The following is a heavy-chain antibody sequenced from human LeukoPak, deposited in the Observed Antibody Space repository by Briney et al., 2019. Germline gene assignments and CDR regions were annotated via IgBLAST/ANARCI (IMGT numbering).Heavy chain of an antibody. CDR3: ARDLWYLQQLVSYYYYYMDV. CDR1: GFTVSSFG. D-gene: IGHD6-13*01. CDR2: ISSSSSYI. Sequence: NPGGSLRLSCAASGFTVSSFGMNWVRQAPGKGLEWVSSISSSSSYIYYADSVKGRFTISRDNAKNSLYLQMNSLRGEDTAVYYCARDLWYLQQLVSYYYYYMDVWGKGTTVTVSS. J-gene: IGHJ6*03. V-gene: IGHV3-21*01.